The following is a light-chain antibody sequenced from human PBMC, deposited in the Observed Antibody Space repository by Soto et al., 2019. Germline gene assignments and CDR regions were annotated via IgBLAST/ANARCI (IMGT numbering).Light chain of an antibody. V-gene: IGKV1-33*01. CDR2: DAS. Sequence: DIQMTQSPSSLSASVGDRVTITCQASQDISNYLNWYQQKPGKAPKLLIYDASNLETGVPARFSGSGSGTDLTFTISSLQPAEIATYYCQQYDNLPLTFGGGTKVEIK. CDR3: QQYDNLPLT. J-gene: IGKJ4*01. CDR1: QDISNY.